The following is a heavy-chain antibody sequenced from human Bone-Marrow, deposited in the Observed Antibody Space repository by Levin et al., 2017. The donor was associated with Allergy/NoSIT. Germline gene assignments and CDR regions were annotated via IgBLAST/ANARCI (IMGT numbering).Heavy chain of an antibody. J-gene: IGHJ4*02. Sequence: SVKVSCKGSGGTFNSQSINWVRQAPGQGLEWMGGIIPIIGRSTYAQKFQGRVTITADESTNTVYLELSSLRFEDTAVYYCARDGGYSSSGHSFFDYWGQGTLVTASS. CDR3: ARDGGYSSSGHSFFDY. CDR1: GGTFNSQS. D-gene: IGHD6-6*01. V-gene: IGHV1-69*13. CDR2: IIPIIGRS.